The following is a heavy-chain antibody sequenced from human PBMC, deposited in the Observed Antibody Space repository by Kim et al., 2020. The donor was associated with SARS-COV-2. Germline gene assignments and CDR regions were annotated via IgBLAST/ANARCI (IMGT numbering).Heavy chain of an antibody. V-gene: IGHV3-23*01. CDR2: ISASGVT. CDR3: ATRPCDAGYAPWDY. D-gene: IGHD2-2*01. CDR1: GFTLSTYA. J-gene: IGHJ4*02. Sequence: GGSLRLSCVASGFTLSTYAMTWVRQAPGKGLEWVSSISASGVTYYADSVTDRFTVSRDSSTNKLDLQMNSLRAGDTALYYCATRPCDAGYAPWDYWGQGTLVTVSS.